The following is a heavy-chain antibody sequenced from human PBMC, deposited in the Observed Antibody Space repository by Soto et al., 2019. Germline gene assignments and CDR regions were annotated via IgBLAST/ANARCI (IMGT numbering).Heavy chain of an antibody. CDR1: GFTFSSYS. Sequence: GGSLRLSCAASGFTFSSYSMNWVRQAPGKGLEWVSSISSSSSYIYYADSVKGRFTISRDNAKNSLYLQMNSLRAEDTAVYYCARDPPASDLWSGAEYYFDYWGQGTLVTVSS. V-gene: IGHV3-21*01. D-gene: IGHD3-3*01. CDR2: ISSSSSYI. CDR3: ARDPPASDLWSGAEYYFDY. J-gene: IGHJ4*02.